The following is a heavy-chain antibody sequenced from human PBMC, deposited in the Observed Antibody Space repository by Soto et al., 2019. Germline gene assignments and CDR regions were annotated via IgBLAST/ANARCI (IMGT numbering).Heavy chain of an antibody. CDR3: VKDTKHMGTLGWFVS. Sequence: HPGGSLRLSCAASGFTFDDYAMHWVRQSPGKGLQWVSGISWNSASTGYAGSVRGRFTISRDNSKNSLYLQISSLRPEDTAMYYCVKDTKHMGTLGWFVSWGRGTLVTVSS. J-gene: IGHJ5*02. CDR2: ISWNSAST. CDR1: GFTFDDYA. D-gene: IGHD6-19*01. V-gene: IGHV3-9*01.